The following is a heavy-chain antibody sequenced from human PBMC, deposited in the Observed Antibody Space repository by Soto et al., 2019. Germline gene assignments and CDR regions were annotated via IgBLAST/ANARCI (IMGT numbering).Heavy chain of an antibody. CDR2: IYHSGST. Sequence: ETLSLTCAVSGGSISSSNWWSWVRQPPGKGLEWIGEIYHSGSTNYNPSLKSRVTISVDKSKNQFSLKLSSVTAADTAVYYCARDKTYYYDSSGYYLDYWGQGTLVTVSS. J-gene: IGHJ4*02. D-gene: IGHD3-22*01. CDR3: ARDKTYYYDSSGYYLDY. CDR1: GGSISSSNW. V-gene: IGHV4-4*02.